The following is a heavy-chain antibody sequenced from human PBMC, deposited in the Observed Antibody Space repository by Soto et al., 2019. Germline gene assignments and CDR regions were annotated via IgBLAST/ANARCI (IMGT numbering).Heavy chain of an antibody. CDR1: GFTFSNYA. D-gene: IGHD1-1*01. J-gene: IGHJ4*02. CDR3: AKGPTGATTRVDY. Sequence: GGSLRLSXAASGFTFSNYAMNWVRQAPGEGLEWVSEITESGATYYTDSVKGRFTISRDNSKNTLYLQMNSLRAEDTAVYYCAKGPTGATTRVDYWGQGTLVTVSS. V-gene: IGHV3-23*01. CDR2: ITESGAT.